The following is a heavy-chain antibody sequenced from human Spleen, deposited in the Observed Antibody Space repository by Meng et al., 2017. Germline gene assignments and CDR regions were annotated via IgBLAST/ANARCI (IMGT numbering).Heavy chain of an antibody. CDR3: TTVYGAYGDYVSLDY. D-gene: IGHD4-17*01. J-gene: IGHJ4*02. V-gene: IGHV3-15*01. CDR1: GFTFSSAW. CDR2: IKSKTDGGTT. Sequence: GESLKISCAASGFTFSSAWMSWVRQAPGKGLEWVGRIKSKTDGGTTDYGAPVKDRVTISRDDSINTLYLQMNSLKTEDTAVYYCTTVYGAYGDYVSLDYWGQGTLVTVSS.